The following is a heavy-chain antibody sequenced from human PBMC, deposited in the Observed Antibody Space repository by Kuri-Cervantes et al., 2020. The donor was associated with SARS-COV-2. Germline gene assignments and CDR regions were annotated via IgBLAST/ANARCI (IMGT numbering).Heavy chain of an antibody. D-gene: IGHD1-26*01. CDR3: ARSGIHYYATYYYFMDV. CDR2: ISSNGGST. V-gene: IGHV3-64*04. CDR1: GFTFSSYA. J-gene: IGHJ6*03. Sequence: GESLKISCSASGFTFSSYAMHWVRQAPGKGLEYVSAISSNGGSTYYADSVKGRFTISRDNAKNSLYLQMSSLRAEDTAVYYCARSGIHYYATYYYFMDVWGKGTTVTVSS.